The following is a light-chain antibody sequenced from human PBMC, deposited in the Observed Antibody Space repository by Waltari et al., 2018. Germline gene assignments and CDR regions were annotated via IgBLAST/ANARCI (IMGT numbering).Light chain of an antibody. J-gene: IGLJ7*01. CDR1: RSNIGNNY. CDR2: ENT. Sequence: SVLTQPPSVSAAPGQRATISCSGGRSNIGNNYVSWYRQFPGTAPKPLIYENTERPSGIPGRFSGAKSGTSATLDITGLQAGDEADYYCGTWDSSLSGAVFGGGTHLTVL. V-gene: IGLV1-51*02. CDR3: GTWDSSLSGAV.